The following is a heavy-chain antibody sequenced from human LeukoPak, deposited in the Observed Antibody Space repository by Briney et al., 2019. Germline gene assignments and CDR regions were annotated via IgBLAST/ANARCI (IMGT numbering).Heavy chain of an antibody. D-gene: IGHD3-10*01. V-gene: IGHV3-66*01. J-gene: IGHJ3*02. CDR2: TYSGGST. CDR1: GFTVSSNY. CDR3: ARDRYGSESYPGFDI. Sequence: PGGSLRLSCAASGFTVSSNYMNWVRQAPGRGLEWVSATYSGGSTYYADSVKGRFTISRDNSKNTLYLQMNSLRAEDTAVYFCARDRYGSESYPGFDIWGQGTMVTVSS.